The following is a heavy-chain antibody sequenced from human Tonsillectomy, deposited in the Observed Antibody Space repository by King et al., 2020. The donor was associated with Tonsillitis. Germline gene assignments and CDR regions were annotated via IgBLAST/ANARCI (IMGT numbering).Heavy chain of an antibody. D-gene: IGHD2-15*01. J-gene: IGHJ4*02. CDR1: GFTFSNAW. CDR3: TAVSLVVVAATDYFAY. CDR2: IKSKTDGGTT. Sequence: VQLVESGGGLVKPGGSLRLSCAASGFTFSNAWMSWVRQAPGKGLEWVGRIKSKTDGGTTDYAAPVKGRFTISRDDSKNTLYLQMNSLKTEDTAVYYCTAVSLVVVAATDYFAYWGQGTLVTVSS. V-gene: IGHV3-15*01.